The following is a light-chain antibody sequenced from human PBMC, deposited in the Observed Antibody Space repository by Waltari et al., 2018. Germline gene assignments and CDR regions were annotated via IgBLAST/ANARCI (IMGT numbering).Light chain of an antibody. CDR1: QIVSRT. V-gene: IGKV3-20*01. J-gene: IGKJ1*01. CDR3: QHYVRLPAT. Sequence: SCRASQIVSRTLSWYQQKPGQAPKLFIYGTSIRATGFPDSFICSGSGTDFSLTISSLEPEDFAIYFCQHYVRLPATFGQGTKVEIK. CDR2: GTS.